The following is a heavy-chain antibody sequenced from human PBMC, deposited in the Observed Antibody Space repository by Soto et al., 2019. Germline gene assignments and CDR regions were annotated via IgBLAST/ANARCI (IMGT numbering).Heavy chain of an antibody. CDR3: ARDSIFGGNPHYYYGMDV. CDR2: TYYRPKWYN. Sequence: SQTLSLTCAISGDSVSSNSAAWNWIRQSPSRGLEWLGRTYYRPKWYNDYAVSVKSRITINPDTSKNQFSLQLNSVTPEDTAVYYCARDSIFGGNPHYYYGMDVWGQGTTVTVSS. V-gene: IGHV6-1*01. D-gene: IGHD3-10*02. CDR1: GDSVSSNSAA. J-gene: IGHJ6*02.